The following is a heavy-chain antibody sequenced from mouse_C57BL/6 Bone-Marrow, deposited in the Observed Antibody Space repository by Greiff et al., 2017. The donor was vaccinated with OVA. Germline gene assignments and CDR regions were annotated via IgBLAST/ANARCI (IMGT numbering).Heavy chain of an antibody. CDR2: IDPANGNT. CDR3: APYYYGSSHPWYAMDY. V-gene: IGHV14-3*01. D-gene: IGHD1-1*01. Sequence: VQLQQSVAELVRPGASVKLSCTASGFNIKNTYMHWVKQRPEQGLEWIGRIDPANGNTKYAPKFQGKATITADTSSNTAYLQLSSLTSEDTAIYYCAPYYYGSSHPWYAMDYWGQGTSVTVSS. CDR1: GFNIKNTY. J-gene: IGHJ4*01.